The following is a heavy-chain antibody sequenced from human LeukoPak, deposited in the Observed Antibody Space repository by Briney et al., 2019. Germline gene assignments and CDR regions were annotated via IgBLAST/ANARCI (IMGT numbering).Heavy chain of an antibody. CDR3: ARRMGSGSYYNLDY. CDR2: IYYSGST. Sequence: PSETLSLTCTVSGGSISSSSCYWGWIRQPPGKGLEWIGSIYYSGSTYYNPSLKSRVTISVDTSKNQFSLKLSSVTAADTAVYYCARRMGSGSYYNLDYWGQGTLVTVSS. D-gene: IGHD3-10*01. J-gene: IGHJ4*02. CDR1: GGSISSSSCY. V-gene: IGHV4-39*07.